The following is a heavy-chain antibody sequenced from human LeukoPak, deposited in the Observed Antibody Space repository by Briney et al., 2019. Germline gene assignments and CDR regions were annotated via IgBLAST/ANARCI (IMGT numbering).Heavy chain of an antibody. V-gene: IGHV3-9*01. Sequence: GGSLRLSCAASGFTFSSYWMHWVRQAPGKGLEWVSGISWNSGSIGYADSVKGRFTISRGNAKNSLYLQMNSLRAEDTALYYCAKVNYGSGSYYFDYWGQRTLVTVSS. D-gene: IGHD3-10*01. CDR2: ISWNSGSI. J-gene: IGHJ4*02. CDR3: AKVNYGSGSYYFDY. CDR1: GFTFSSYW.